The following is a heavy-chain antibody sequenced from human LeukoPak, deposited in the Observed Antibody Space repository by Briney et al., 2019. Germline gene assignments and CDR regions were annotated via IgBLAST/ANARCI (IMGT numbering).Heavy chain of an antibody. CDR2: INHSGST. J-gene: IGHJ4*02. CDR1: GGSFSGYY. Sequence: PSETLSLTCAVYGGSFSGYYWSWIRQPPGKGLEWIGEINHSGSTNYNPSLKSRVTISVDTSKNQFSLKLSSVTAADTAVYYCARHANYYDSSGFYQYFDYWGQGTLVTVSS. CDR3: ARHANYYDSSGFYQYFDY. D-gene: IGHD3-22*01. V-gene: IGHV4-34*01.